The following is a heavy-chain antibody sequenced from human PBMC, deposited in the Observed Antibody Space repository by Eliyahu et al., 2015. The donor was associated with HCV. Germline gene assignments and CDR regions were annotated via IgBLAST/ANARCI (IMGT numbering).Heavy chain of an antibody. Sequence: QVQLQESGPGLVKPSETLSLTXSVSGXSISSYYWSXIRXPXGKGLEWIAYSHYSGSTNYNPSLRSRVTISVDTSKNQFSLKLTSVTAADTAVYYCASGGGGIAVAGTGGWFDPWGQGTLVTVSS. CDR3: ASGGGGIAVAGTGGWFDP. D-gene: IGHD6-19*01. CDR2: SHYSGST. J-gene: IGHJ5*02. CDR1: GXSISSYY. V-gene: IGHV4-59*01.